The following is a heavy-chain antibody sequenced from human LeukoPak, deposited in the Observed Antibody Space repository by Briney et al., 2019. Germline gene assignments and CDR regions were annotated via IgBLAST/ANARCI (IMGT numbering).Heavy chain of an antibody. Sequence: ASVKVSCKASGYTFTSYGISWVRQAPGQGLEWMGWISAYNGNTNYAQKLQGRVTMTTDTSTSTAYMELRSLRSDDTAVYYCARDQGSDYYGSGSYVFDYWGQGTLVTVSS. CDR1: GYTFTSYG. V-gene: IGHV1-18*01. D-gene: IGHD3-10*01. CDR2: ISAYNGNT. CDR3: ARDQGSDYYGSGSYVFDY. J-gene: IGHJ4*02.